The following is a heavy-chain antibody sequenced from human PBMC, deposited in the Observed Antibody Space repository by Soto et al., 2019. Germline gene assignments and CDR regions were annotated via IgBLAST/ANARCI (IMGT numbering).Heavy chain of an antibody. CDR1: GGSVRSGSHY. CDR2: IYYSGNT. Sequence: QVQLQESGPGLVKPSETLSLTCTVSGGSVRSGSHYWSWIRQPPGKGLEWIGYIYYSGNTNYNHSLKSRVTISVDTSKNQFSLKLSSVTAADTAVYYCARTPFDRLRRFDPWGQGTLVTVSS. CDR3: ARTPFDRLRRFDP. V-gene: IGHV4-61*01. D-gene: IGHD5-12*01. J-gene: IGHJ5*02.